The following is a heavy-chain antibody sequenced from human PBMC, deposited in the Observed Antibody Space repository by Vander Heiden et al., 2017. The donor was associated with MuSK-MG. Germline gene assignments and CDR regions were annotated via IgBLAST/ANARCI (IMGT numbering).Heavy chain of an antibody. D-gene: IGHD1-1*01. J-gene: IGHJ4*02. CDR1: GQQFNYYY. V-gene: IGHV4-34*04. CDR3: AGYCGDGNTFDN. CDR2: VNYSGAV. Sequence: QMRLLPWGSGLLRPSETLSVTCDIYGQQFNYYYWTWIRQSPTRGLEWIGDVNYSGAVTHNPSLKSRTTISIDTHKGRVSSHMSSVTPADTAVYFCAGYCGDGNTFDNWGLVTL.